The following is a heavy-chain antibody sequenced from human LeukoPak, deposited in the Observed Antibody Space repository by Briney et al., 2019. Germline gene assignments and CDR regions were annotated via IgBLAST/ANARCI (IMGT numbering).Heavy chain of an antibody. Sequence: GGSLRLSCAASGFTVSSNYMRWVRQAPGRGLEWVSVIYSGGSTYYADSVKGRFTISRDNSKNTLYLQMNSLRAEDTAVYYCARGTRGYCSSTSCYFGYWGQGTLVTVSS. CDR3: ARGTRGYCSSTSCYFGY. CDR2: IYSGGST. J-gene: IGHJ4*02. D-gene: IGHD2-2*01. V-gene: IGHV3-53*01. CDR1: GFTVSSNY.